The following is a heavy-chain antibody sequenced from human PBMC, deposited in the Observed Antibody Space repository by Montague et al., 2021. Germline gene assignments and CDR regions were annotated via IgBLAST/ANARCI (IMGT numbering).Heavy chain of an antibody. CDR3: ARSLTSGLLAEYFQH. V-gene: IGHV3-30-3*01. CDR2: ISYDGSNK. J-gene: IGHJ1*01. D-gene: IGHD6-19*01. Sequence: SFSASGFPFSSYAMHWVRQAPGKGLEWVAVISYDGSNKYYADSVKGRFTISRDNSKNTLYLQMNSLRAEDTAVYYCARSLTSGLLAEYFQHWGQGTLVTVSS. CDR1: GFPFSSYA.